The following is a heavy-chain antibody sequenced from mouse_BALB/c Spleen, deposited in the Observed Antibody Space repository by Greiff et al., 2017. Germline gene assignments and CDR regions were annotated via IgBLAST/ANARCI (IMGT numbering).Heavy chain of an antibody. CDR2: ISSGSSTI. V-gene: IGHV5-17*02. CDR1: GFTFSSFG. CDR3: ATHNWDKGAMDY. D-gene: IGHD4-1*01. J-gene: IGHJ4*01. Sequence: EVQVVESGGGLVQPGGSRKLSCAASGFTFSSFGMHWVRQAPEKGLEWVAYISSGSSTIYYADTVKGRFTISRDNPKNTLFLQMTSLRSEDTAMYYCATHNWDKGAMDYWGQGTSVTVSS.